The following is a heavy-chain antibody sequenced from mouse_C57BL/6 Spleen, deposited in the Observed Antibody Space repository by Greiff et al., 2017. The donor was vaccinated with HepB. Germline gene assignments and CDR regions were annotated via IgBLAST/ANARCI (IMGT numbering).Heavy chain of an antibody. J-gene: IGHJ4*01. V-gene: IGHV1-72*01. CDR2: IDPNSGGT. Sequence: QVQLQQPGAELVKPGASVKLSCKASGYTFTSYWMHWVKQRPGRGLEWIGRIDPNSGGTKYNEKFKSKATLTVDKPSSTAYMQLSSLTSEEPAVYDWARWDITTVAPGAMDYWGQGTSVTVSS. CDR3: ARWDITTVAPGAMDY. D-gene: IGHD1-1*01. CDR1: GYTFTSYW.